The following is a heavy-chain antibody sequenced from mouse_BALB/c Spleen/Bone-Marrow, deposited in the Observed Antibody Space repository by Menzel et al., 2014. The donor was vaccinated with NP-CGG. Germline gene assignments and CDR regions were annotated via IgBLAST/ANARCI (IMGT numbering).Heavy chain of an antibody. Sequence: VQLQQSGPELVKPGASVKISCKASGYAFSSSWMNWVKQRPGQGLEWIGRIYPGDGNTNYNGKFKGTATLTADKSSSTAYTQLSSLTSVDSAVYFCARSENYYYGAFDYWGQGTTLTVSS. CDR1: GYAFSSSW. V-gene: IGHV1-82*01. CDR2: IYPGDGNT. D-gene: IGHD1-1*01. CDR3: ARSENYYYGAFDY. J-gene: IGHJ2*01.